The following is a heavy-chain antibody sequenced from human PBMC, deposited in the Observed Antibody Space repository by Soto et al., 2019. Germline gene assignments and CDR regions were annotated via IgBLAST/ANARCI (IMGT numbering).Heavy chain of an antibody. CDR3: ARESYDDSGYYSGWFDP. V-gene: IGHV4-61*01. J-gene: IGHJ5*02. Sequence: SETLSLTCTVSGGSVRSDYYYWSWIRQPPGKGLEWIGYIYYSGSTNYNPSLQSRATISLDTPKNQFSLKLNSVTAADTAVYYCARESYDDSGYYSGWFDPWGRGAQVTVSS. D-gene: IGHD3-22*01. CDR2: IYYSGST. CDR1: GGSVRSDYYY.